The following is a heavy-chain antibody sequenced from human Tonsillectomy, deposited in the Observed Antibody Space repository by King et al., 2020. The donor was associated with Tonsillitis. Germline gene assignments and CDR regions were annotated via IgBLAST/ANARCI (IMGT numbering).Heavy chain of an antibody. V-gene: IGHV3-21*01. CDR2: ISANGGYI. CDR3: ARGDLDSSGYFLDY. CDR1: GFTLSSHT. J-gene: IGHJ4*02. D-gene: IGHD3-22*01. Sequence: VQLVESGGGLVRPGGSLRLSCAASGFTLSSHTMNWVRRAPGKGLEWVSSISANGGYIYYAAPLQARFTISRDTPKNSLFLQKNRLRAEDTAVYYCARGDLDSSGYFLDYWGQGTLVTVSS.